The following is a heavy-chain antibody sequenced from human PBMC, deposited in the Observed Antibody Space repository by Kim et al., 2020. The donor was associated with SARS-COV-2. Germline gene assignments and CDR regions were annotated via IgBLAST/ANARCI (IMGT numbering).Heavy chain of an antibody. CDR3: ARRCSEVVPGAMGLVLHYYYYMDV. CDR2: INHSGST. V-gene: IGHV4-34*01. D-gene: IGHD2-2*01. CDR1: GGSFSGYY. Sequence: SETLSLTCAVYGGSFSGYYWSWIRQPPGKGLEWIGEINHSGSTNYNPSLKSRVTIPVDTSKNQFSLKLSSVTAADTAVYYCARRCSEVVPGAMGLVLHYYYYMDVWGKGTTVTVSS. J-gene: IGHJ6*03.